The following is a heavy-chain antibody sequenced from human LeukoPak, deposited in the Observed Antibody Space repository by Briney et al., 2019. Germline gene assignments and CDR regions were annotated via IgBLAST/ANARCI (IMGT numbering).Heavy chain of an antibody. D-gene: IGHD5-12*01. J-gene: IGHJ4*02. CDR1: GYTFIGYY. CDR3: ARAYTGFEAFDY. CDR2: INPNSGGT. V-gene: IGHV1-2*02. Sequence: RGASVKVSCKASGYTFIGYYMHWVRQAPGQGLEWMGWINPNSGGTNYAQKFQDRVTMTRDTSISTAYMVLSRLRSDDTAMYFCARAYTGFEAFDYWGQGTLVTVSS.